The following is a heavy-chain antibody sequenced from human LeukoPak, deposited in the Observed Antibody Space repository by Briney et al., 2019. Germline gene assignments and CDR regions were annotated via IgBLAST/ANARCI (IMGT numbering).Heavy chain of an antibody. CDR1: GYSFTSYW. D-gene: IGHD6-13*01. Sequence: GESLKISCRGSGYSFTSYWIGWVRQMPGQGLEWMGIIYPGDSDTRYSPSFQGQVTISADKSISTAYLQWSSLKASDTAMYYCARRDGSSSWYAYNWFDPWGQGTLVTVSS. V-gene: IGHV5-51*01. J-gene: IGHJ5*02. CDR2: IYPGDSDT. CDR3: ARRDGSSSWYAYNWFDP.